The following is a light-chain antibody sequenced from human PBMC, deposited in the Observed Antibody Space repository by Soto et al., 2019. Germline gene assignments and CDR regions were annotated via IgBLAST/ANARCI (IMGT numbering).Light chain of an antibody. CDR2: DVS. CDR3: SSYTSSTTEV. J-gene: IGLJ1*01. V-gene: IGLV2-14*03. Sequence: QSALTQPASASGSPGQSITISCTGTSSDVGGYNYVSWYQHHPGKAPKLMIYDVSSRPSGVSYRFSGSKSGNTASLTISGLQAEDEADYYCSSYTSSTTEVFGTGTKVTVL. CDR1: SSDVGGYNY.